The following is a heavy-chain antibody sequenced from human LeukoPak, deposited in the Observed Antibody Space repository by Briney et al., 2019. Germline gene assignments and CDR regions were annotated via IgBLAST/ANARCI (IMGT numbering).Heavy chain of an antibody. CDR3: ARLSYCSSITCYADN. CDR2: IYYSGST. J-gene: IGHJ4*02. Sequence: SETLSLTCTVSGGSISTLYWSWIRQPPGKGLEWIGTIYYSGSTYYNPSLKSRVTISVDTSKNHFSLKLSSVTAADTAVYYCARLSYCSSITCYADNWGQGTLVTVSS. V-gene: IGHV4-39*02. CDR1: GGSISTLY. D-gene: IGHD2-2*01.